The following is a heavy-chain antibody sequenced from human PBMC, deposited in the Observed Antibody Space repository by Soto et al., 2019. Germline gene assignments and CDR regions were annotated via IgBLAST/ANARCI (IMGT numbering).Heavy chain of an antibody. J-gene: IGHJ4*02. Sequence: EVQLVESGGGLVQPGGSLKLSCAASAFSISGSAMHWVRQASGKGLEWVGRIRSKSNSYATAYAASVKGRFTISRDDSKNTAYLQMISLKTEDTAVYYCTRSVAGTTAHFDYWGQGTLVTVSS. CDR2: IRSKSNSYAT. D-gene: IGHD1-7*01. CDR3: TRSVAGTTAHFDY. CDR1: AFSISGSA. V-gene: IGHV3-73*02.